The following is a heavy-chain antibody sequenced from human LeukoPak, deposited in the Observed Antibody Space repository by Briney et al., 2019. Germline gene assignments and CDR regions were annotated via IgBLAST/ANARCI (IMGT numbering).Heavy chain of an antibody. CDR3: AKDGQYSSSSPYYFDY. D-gene: IGHD6-6*01. CDR2: IYSGGTT. Sequence: GSLRLSCAVSGFTVSGNYMSWVRQAPGKGLEWVSLIYSGGTTCYADSVKGRFTISRDNSKNTLYLQMNSLRAEDTAVYYCAKDGQYSSSSPYYFDYWGQGTLVTVSS. J-gene: IGHJ4*02. V-gene: IGHV3-53*01. CDR1: GFTVSGNY.